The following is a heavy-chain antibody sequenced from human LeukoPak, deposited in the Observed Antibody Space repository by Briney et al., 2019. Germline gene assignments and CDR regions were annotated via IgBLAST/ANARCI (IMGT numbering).Heavy chain of an antibody. J-gene: IGHJ5*01. V-gene: IGHV3-33*06. D-gene: IGHD3-10*01. Sequence: GGSLRLSCEASGFTFSNFGMHWVRPAPGNGLERVSVIWSDGSHKYYDDSVNGRFTIFRDNSKNTLYLQMNSLRAADTSIYFCAKDANEFGDSYFDSWGLGTLVTVSS. CDR3: AKDANEFGDSYFDS. CDR1: GFTFSNFG. CDR2: IWSDGSHK.